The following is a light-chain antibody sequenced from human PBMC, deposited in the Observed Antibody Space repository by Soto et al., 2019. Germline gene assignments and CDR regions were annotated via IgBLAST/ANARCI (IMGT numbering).Light chain of an antibody. Sequence: QSALTQPPSASGSPGQSVTISCTGTSSDVAAYNYVSWYQQYPGKAPKLMIYEVSKRPSGVPDRFSGSKSGKTASLTVSGLQPEDEADYYCTSYAGSNIWVFGGGTKVTVL. CDR1: SSDVAAYNY. V-gene: IGLV2-8*01. CDR2: EVS. J-gene: IGLJ3*02. CDR3: TSYAGSNIWV.